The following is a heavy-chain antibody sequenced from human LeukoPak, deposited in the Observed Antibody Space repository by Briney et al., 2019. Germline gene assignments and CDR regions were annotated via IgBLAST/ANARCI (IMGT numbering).Heavy chain of an antibody. Sequence: ASVKVSCKASGFTFIGYYIHWVRQAPGQGLEWMGSINPQSGDASYGRKFQGRVTMTRDTSTSTAYMEVSRLRSDDTAVFYCARRDGQNSGGFVYWGQGTLVAVSS. CDR3: ARRDGQNSGGFVY. CDR1: GFTFIGYY. CDR2: INPQSGDA. D-gene: IGHD5-24*01. V-gene: IGHV1-2*02. J-gene: IGHJ4*02.